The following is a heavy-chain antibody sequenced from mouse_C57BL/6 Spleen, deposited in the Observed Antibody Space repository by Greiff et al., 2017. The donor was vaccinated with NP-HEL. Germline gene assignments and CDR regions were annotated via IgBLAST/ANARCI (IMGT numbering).Heavy chain of an antibody. J-gene: IGHJ3*01. CDR1: GYTFTSYW. V-gene: IGHV1-69*01. D-gene: IGHD2-1*01. CDR2: LDPSDSYT. CDR3: ARRGYGNSFAY. Sequence: VQLQQPGAELVMPGASVKLSCKASGYTFTSYWMHWVKQRPGQGLEWIGELDPSDSYTNYNQKFKGKSTLTVDKSSSTAYMQLSSLTSEDSAVYYCARRGYGNSFAYWGQGTLVTVSA.